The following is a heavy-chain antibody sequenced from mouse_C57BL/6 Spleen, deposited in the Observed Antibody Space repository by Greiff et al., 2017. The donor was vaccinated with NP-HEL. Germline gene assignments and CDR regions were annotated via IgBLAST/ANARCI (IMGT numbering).Heavy chain of an antibody. V-gene: IGHV1-58*01. CDR1: GYTFTSYG. CDR2: IYIGNGYT. CDR3: ARSENLLYDGYWGY. D-gene: IGHD2-3*01. Sequence: EVKLVESGAELVRPGSSVKMSCKTSGYTFTSYGINWVKQRPGQGLEWIGYIYIGNGYTEYNEKFKGKATLTSDTSSSTAYMQLSSLTSEDSAIYFCARSENLLYDGYWGYWGQGTTLTVSS. J-gene: IGHJ2*01.